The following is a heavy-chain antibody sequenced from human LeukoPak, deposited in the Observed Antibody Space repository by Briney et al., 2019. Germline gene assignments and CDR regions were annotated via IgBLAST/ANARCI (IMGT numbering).Heavy chain of an antibody. CDR3: ASPGYDILTPLDS. V-gene: IGHV3-23*01. D-gene: IGHD3-9*01. J-gene: IGHJ5*01. Sequence: SGGSLRLSCAASGFTFSTYAMTWVRQAPGKGLEWVSGISDSGGSTYYADSVKGRFTISRDNSKNTLSLQMNSPRAEDTAIYYCASPGYDILTPLDSWGQGTLVTVSS. CDR1: GFTFSTYA. CDR2: ISDSGGST.